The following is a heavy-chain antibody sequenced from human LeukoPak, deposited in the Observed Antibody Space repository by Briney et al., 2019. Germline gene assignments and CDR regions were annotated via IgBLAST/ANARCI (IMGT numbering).Heavy chain of an antibody. CDR1: GGSISSSSYY. D-gene: IGHD4-23*01. CDR3: ARHQPLGYGGNSDAFDI. J-gene: IGHJ3*02. Sequence: PSETLSLTCTVSGGSISSSSYYWGWIRQPPGKGLEWIVSIYYSGSTYYNPSLKSRATISVDTTKNQISLKLSSVTAADTAVYYCARHQPLGYGGNSDAFDIWGQGTMVTVSS. V-gene: IGHV4-39*01. CDR2: IYYSGST.